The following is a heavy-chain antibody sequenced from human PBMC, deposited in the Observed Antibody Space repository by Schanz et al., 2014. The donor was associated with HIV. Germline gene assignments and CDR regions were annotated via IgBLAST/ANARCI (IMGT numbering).Heavy chain of an antibody. CDR3: AKVAIHSSGWLPFDY. V-gene: IGHV3-53*01. CDR1: GFTVSNNH. D-gene: IGHD6-19*01. CDR2: IYSAGTT. Sequence: QLVESGGGLIQPEGSLRLSCVFSGFTVSNNHLSWVRQAPGKGLEWVSIIYSAGTTYYTDSVKGRFTISRDNSKNTLYLQMNSLGAEDTAVYYCAKVAIHSSGWLPFDYWGQGTLVTVSS. J-gene: IGHJ4*02.